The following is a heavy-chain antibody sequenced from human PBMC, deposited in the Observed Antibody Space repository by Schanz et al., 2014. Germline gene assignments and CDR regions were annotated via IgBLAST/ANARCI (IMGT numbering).Heavy chain of an antibody. D-gene: IGHD3-10*01. Sequence: QVQLVESGGSVVQPGRSLRLSCAGSGFSFSDYGMHWVRQAPGRGLEWVSYISDTTSYTNYADSVKGRFTISRDNARNSLYLQMNSLRAEDTAVYYCAREPHSYGSGTYSYFDSWGQGTLVTVSS. CDR3: AREPHSYGSGTYSYFDS. CDR1: GFSFSDYG. J-gene: IGHJ4*02. CDR2: ISDTTSYT. V-gene: IGHV3-11*06.